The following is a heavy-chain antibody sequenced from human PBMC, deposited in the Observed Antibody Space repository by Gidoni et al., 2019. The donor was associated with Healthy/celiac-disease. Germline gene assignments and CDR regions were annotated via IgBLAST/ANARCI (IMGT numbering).Heavy chain of an antibody. CDR3: ARDWWGDY. CDR1: GFTFTTYW. J-gene: IGHJ4*02. CDR2: INQDGSEK. V-gene: IGHV3-7*01. Sequence: EVQLVESGRGLVQPGGSMRLSCEASGFTFTTYWMNWVRQAPGKGLVWVANINQDGSEKYYVDSVKGRFTISRDNAKNSLYLQMHSLRAEDTAVYYCARDWWGDYWGQGTLVTVSS. D-gene: IGHD2-15*01.